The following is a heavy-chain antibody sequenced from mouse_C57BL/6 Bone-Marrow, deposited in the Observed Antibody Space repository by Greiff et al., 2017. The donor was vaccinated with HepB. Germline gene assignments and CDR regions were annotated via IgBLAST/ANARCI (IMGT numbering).Heavy chain of an antibody. V-gene: IGHV1-61*01. Sequence: QVQLKQPGAELVRPGSSVKLSCKASGYTFTSYWMDWVKQRPGQGLEWIGNIYPSDSETHYNQKFKDKATLTVDQSSSTAYMQLSSLTSEDSAVYDCARRGGNPFAYWGQGTLVTVSA. CDR2: IYPSDSET. CDR3: ARRGGNPFAY. J-gene: IGHJ3*01. D-gene: IGHD2-1*01. CDR1: GYTFTSYW.